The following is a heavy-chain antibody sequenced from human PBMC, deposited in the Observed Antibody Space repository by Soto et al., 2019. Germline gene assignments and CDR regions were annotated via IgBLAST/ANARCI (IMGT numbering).Heavy chain of an antibody. Sequence: QVQLVQSGAEVKKPGASVKVSCKASGYTFTSYGISWVRQAPGQGLEWMGWISAYNGNTNYAQKLQGRVTMTTDTSPSTAYMELRSPRSDDTAVYYCARDPLGYYDSSGYYGYFQHWGQGTLVTVSS. CDR2: ISAYNGNT. CDR3: ARDPLGYYDSSGYYGYFQH. V-gene: IGHV1-18*01. D-gene: IGHD3-22*01. CDR1: GYTFTSYG. J-gene: IGHJ1*01.